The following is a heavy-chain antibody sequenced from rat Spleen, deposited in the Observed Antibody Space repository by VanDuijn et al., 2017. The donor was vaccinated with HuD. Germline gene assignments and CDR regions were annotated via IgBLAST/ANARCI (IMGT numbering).Heavy chain of an antibody. J-gene: IGHJ4*01. V-gene: IGHV5-7*01. CDR2: MAFDGIGT. CDR1: GFTFSDYY. Sequence: EVQLVESGGGLVQPGRSLKLSCAASGFTFSDYYMAWVRQAPPKGLEWVATMAFDGIGTYYPDSVKGRFTISRDNAKSTLYLQMNSLRSEDTATYYCTRVNYSSYPHYVMDAWGQGASVTVSS. D-gene: IGHD1-8*01. CDR3: TRVNYSSYPHYVMDA.